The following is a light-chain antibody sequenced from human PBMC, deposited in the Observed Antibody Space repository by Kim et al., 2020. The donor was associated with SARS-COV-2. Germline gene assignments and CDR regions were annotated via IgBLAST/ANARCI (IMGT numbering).Light chain of an antibody. CDR3: QQYYSYPFT. CDR1: QGISSY. J-gene: IGKJ3*01. V-gene: IGKV1-8*01. CDR2: AAS. Sequence: ASTGDSVTITWRASQGISSYLAWYQQKPGKAPKLLIYAASTLQSGVPSRFSGSGSGTDFTLTISCLQSEDFATYYCQQYYSYPFTFGPGTKVDIK.